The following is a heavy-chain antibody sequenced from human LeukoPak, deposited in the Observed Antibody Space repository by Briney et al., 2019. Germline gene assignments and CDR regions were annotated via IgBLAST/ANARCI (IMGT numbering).Heavy chain of an antibody. J-gene: IGHJ4*02. Sequence: GSSVKVSCKASGGTFSSYAISWVRQAPGQGLEWMGGIIPIFGTANYAQKFQGRVTITADESTSTAYMELRSLRSDDTAVYYCARVVPAYYFDYWGQGTLVTVSS. V-gene: IGHV1-69*01. CDR3: ARVVPAYYFDY. D-gene: IGHD2-2*01. CDR2: IIPIFGTA. CDR1: GGTFSSYA.